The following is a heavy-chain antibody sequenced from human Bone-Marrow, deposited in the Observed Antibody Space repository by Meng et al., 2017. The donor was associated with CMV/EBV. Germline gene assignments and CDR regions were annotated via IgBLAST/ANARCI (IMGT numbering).Heavy chain of an antibody. CDR3: AKDSRWRHNNNWNGLDV. CDR1: GFTFSDHY. V-gene: IGHV3-23*01. D-gene: IGHD1-1*01. J-gene: IGHJ6*02. Sequence: GESLKISCAASGFTFSDHYMDWVRQAPGKGLEWVSCISSSGGSTYYTDSVNGRFTISRANSKNTLYLDMSGLRGDDTAVYYCAKDSRWRHNNNWNGLDVWGQGTTVTVSS. CDR2: ISSSGGST.